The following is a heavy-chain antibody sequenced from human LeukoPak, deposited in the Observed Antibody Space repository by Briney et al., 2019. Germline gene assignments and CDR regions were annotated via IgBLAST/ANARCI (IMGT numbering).Heavy chain of an antibody. CDR3: TRVGYIDEGIDY. V-gene: IGHV3-7*04. Sequence: GGSLRLSCVASGFTFGKYWMSWVRQAPGKGLEWVANIKLDGSEKNYVDSVKGRFTISRDNAKNSLYLQMNSLRAEDTAIYYCTRVGYIDEGIDYWGQGTLVTVSS. D-gene: IGHD5-24*01. CDR1: GFTFGKYW. CDR2: IKLDGSEK. J-gene: IGHJ4*02.